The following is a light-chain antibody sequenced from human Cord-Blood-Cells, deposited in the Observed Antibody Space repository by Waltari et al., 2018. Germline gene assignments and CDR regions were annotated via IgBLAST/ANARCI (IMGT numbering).Light chain of an antibody. CDR3: KQSYSTLP. Sequence: DIQMTQSPSSLSASVGDKVTITCRASQSISSYLNWYQQKPGKAPKLLIYAASSLQSGVPSRFSGSGSATDFTLTISSLQPEALATDDCKQSYSTLPFGGGTKVEIK. J-gene: IGKJ4*01. CDR2: AAS. CDR1: QSISSY. V-gene: IGKV1-39*01.